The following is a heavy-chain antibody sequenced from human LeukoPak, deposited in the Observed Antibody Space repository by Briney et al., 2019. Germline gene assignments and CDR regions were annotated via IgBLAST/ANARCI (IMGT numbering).Heavy chain of an antibody. V-gene: IGHV4-34*01. CDR3: ASSFSGGY. Sequence: KASETLSLTCTVSGGSISSYYWSWIRQPPGKGLKWIGEINHSGSTNYNPSLKSRVTISVDTSKNQFSLKLSSVTAADTAVYYCASSFSGGYWGQGTLVTVSS. D-gene: IGHD3-10*01. CDR2: INHSGST. J-gene: IGHJ4*02. CDR1: GGSISSYY.